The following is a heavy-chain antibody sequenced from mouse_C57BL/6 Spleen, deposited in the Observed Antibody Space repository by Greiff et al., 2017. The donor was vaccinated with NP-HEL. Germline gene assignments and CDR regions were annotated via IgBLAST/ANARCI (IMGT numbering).Heavy chain of an antibody. Sequence: VQLQQSGAELVRPGASVKLSCKASGYTFTDYYINWVKQRPGQGLEWIARIYPGSGNTYYNEKFKGKATLTAEKSSSTAYMQLSSLTSEDSAVYFCARDGDGYHWYFDVWGTGTTVTVSS. CDR3: ARDGDGYHWYFDV. V-gene: IGHV1-76*01. J-gene: IGHJ1*03. D-gene: IGHD2-3*01. CDR2: IYPGSGNT. CDR1: GYTFTDYY.